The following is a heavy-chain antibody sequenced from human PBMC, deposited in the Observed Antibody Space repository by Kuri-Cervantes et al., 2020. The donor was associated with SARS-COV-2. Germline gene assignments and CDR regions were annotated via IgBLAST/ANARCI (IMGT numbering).Heavy chain of an antibody. D-gene: IGHD3-10*01. Sequence: GSLRLSCTVSGGSISSHYWSWIRQPPGKGLEWIGYIYYSGSTNYNTSLKSRITISVDTSKNHFSLKLTSLTAADTAVYYCARHFPLLRGAHYYLDYWGQGTLVTVSS. CDR1: GGSISSHY. J-gene: IGHJ4*02. V-gene: IGHV4-59*08. CDR2: IYYSGST. CDR3: ARHFPLLRGAHYYLDY.